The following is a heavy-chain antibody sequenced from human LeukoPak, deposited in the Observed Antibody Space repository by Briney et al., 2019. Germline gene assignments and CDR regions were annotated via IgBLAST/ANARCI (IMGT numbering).Heavy chain of an antibody. CDR1: GFSLSTSGMC. V-gene: IGHV2-70*01. D-gene: IGHD3-9*01. Sequence: SGPTLVNPTQTLTLTCTFSGFSLSTSGMCVSWIRQPPGKALEWLALIAWDDDKYYSTSLKTRLTISKDTSKNQVVLTMTNMDPVDTATYYCARTNYGILTGYNWFDPWGQGTLVTVSS. J-gene: IGHJ5*02. CDR2: IAWDDDK. CDR3: ARTNYGILTGYNWFDP.